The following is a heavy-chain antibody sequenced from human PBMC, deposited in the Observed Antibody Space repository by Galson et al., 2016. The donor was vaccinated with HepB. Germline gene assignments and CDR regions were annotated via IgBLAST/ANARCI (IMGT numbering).Heavy chain of an antibody. CDR1: GGSISSRRYY. CDR3: ARASPVFFYVYYGPTYFDF. J-gene: IGHJ4*02. CDR2: ISYSGST. V-gene: IGHV4-39*07. D-gene: IGHD3-16*01. Sequence: ETLSLTCTVSGGSISSRRYYWGWIRQPPGKGLEWIGSISYSGSTYYNPSLNSRVTISLDTSKNQFSLKLISVTAADTAVYYCARASPVFFYVYYGPTYFDFWGQGTLVTVSS.